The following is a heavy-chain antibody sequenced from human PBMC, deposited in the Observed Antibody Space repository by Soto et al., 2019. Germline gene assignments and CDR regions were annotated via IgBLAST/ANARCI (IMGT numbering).Heavy chain of an antibody. Sequence: QVQLQQWGAGLLKPSETLSLTCAVYGGSFSGYHWSWIRQSPGKGLEWIGEINHSGSTNYNPSLKSLVTISLDTSKKQFSLKLRSVTAADTAVYYCARGSAWSVLDPWGQGTLVTVSS. CDR2: INHSGST. CDR1: GGSFSGYH. CDR3: ARGSAWSVLDP. V-gene: IGHV4-34*01. J-gene: IGHJ5*02. D-gene: IGHD2-21*01.